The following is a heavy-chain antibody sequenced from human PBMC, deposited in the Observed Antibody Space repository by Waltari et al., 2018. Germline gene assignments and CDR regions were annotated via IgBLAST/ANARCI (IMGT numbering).Heavy chain of an antibody. CDR3: ATDYGDFLGV. CDR2: SKSEGDGGTT. J-gene: IGHJ6*02. D-gene: IGHD3-10*01. Sequence: EVQLVESGGGLVKPGGSLRLSCVVSGFTFTKAWMSWVRQGPGKGLEWVGRSKSEGDGGTTDYATPLKGRISLSRDDSKNTVYLQMNTLKAEDTGVYFCATDYGDFLGVWGPGTTVTV. V-gene: IGHV3-15*01. CDR1: GFTFTKAW.